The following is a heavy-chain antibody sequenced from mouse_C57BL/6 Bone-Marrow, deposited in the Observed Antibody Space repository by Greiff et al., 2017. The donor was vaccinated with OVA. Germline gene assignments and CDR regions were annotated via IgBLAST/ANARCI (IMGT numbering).Heavy chain of an antibody. V-gene: IGHV2-2*01. CDR3: ARGDSNGVLYAMDY. J-gene: IGHJ4*01. Sequence: QVQLQQSGPGLVQPSQSLSITCTASGFSLTSYGVHWVRQSPGKGLEWLGVIGSGGSTDYNAAFISRPSISKDSSENQVFFKMSRLQADDTAIYYCARGDSNGVLYAMDYWGQGTSVTVSS. D-gene: IGHD2-5*01. CDR1: GFSLTSYG. CDR2: IGSGGST.